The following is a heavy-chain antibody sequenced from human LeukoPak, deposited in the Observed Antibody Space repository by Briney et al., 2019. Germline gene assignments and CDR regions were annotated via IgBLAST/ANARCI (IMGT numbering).Heavy chain of an antibody. CDR1: GSTFTSYG. J-gene: IGHJ6*03. D-gene: IGHD3-10*01. CDR2: ISAYNGNT. V-gene: IGHV1-18*01. CDR3: ARCAGSGSYWFYYVDV. Sequence: ASVKVSCKASGSTFTSYGISWLRQAPGQGLEWLGWISAYNGNTNYAQKLQGRVTMTTDTSTSIAYMELRSLRSDDTAVDYCARCAGSGSYWFYYVDVWGKGTTVTVSS.